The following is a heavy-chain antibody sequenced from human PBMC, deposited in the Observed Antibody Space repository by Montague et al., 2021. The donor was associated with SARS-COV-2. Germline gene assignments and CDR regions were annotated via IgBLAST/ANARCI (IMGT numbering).Heavy chain of an antibody. D-gene: IGHD4-23*01. CDR2: INRDGSVR. V-gene: IGHV3-74*01. CDR3: ASSRTTVESGTAIDS. J-gene: IGHJ4*02. Sequence: RLSLSASGFTSSSYWMHWVRKGPGKGLVWVSRINRDGSVRSYADSVRGRFTISRDIAKNTLYLQMDGLRVEDTALYFCASSRTTVESGTAIDSWGQGTLVTVST. CDR1: GFTSSSYW.